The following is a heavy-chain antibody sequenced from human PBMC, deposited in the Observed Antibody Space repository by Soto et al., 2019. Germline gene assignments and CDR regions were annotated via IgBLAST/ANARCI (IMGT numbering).Heavy chain of an antibody. CDR2: INPNSGGT. Sequence: GASVKVSCKASGYTFTGYYMHWVRQAPGQGLEWMGWINPNSGGTNYEQKFQGWVTMTRDTSISTAYKELSRLRSDDTTVNYCARRSSGSYFDPSEYYGMDVWGQGTTVTVSS. CDR1: GYTFTGYY. J-gene: IGHJ6*02. CDR3: ARRSSGSYFDPSEYYGMDV. V-gene: IGHV1-2*04. D-gene: IGHD1-26*01.